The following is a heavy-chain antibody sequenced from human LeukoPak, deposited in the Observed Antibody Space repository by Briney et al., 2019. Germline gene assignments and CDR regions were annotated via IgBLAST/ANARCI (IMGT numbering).Heavy chain of an antibody. Sequence: GGSLRLSCAASGFRLSDYGIDWVRQAPGKGLEWVSYISSSRTSISYADSVKGRFTISRDNAMNFVYLEMNSLRAEDTAVYYCATLISGWSLYWGQGTLVTVSS. J-gene: IGHJ4*02. CDR2: ISSSRTSI. CDR3: ATLISGWSLY. D-gene: IGHD6-19*01. V-gene: IGHV3-48*01. CDR1: GFRLSDYG.